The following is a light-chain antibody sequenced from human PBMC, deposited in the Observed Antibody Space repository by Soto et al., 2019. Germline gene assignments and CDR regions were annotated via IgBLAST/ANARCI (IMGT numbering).Light chain of an antibody. Sequence: EVVLTQSPGTLSLSPGERATLSCRASQSVINNYLAWYQQKPGQAPRLLIYGASSRATGIPVRFSGSGSGTDFTLTISRLEPEDFAVYYCQQYAKSPEWTFGQGTKVEI. J-gene: IGKJ1*01. CDR2: GAS. CDR1: QSVINNY. V-gene: IGKV3-20*01. CDR3: QQYAKSPEWT.